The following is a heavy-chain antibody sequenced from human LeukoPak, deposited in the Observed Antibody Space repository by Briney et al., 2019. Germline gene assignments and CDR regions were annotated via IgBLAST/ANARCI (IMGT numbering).Heavy chain of an antibody. Sequence: PSETLSLTCAVYGGSFSGYYWSWIRQPPGKGLEWIGEINHSGSTNYNPSLKSRVTISVDTSKNQFSLKLSSVTAADTAVYYCAREENSSSWYDRLFDPWGQGTLVTVSS. J-gene: IGHJ5*02. CDR3: AREENSSSWYDRLFDP. V-gene: IGHV4-34*01. CDR2: INHSGST. D-gene: IGHD6-13*01. CDR1: GGSFSGYY.